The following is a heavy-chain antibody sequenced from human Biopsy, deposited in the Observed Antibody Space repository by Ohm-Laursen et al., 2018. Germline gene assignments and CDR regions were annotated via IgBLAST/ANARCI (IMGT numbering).Heavy chain of an antibody. D-gene: IGHD4-11*01. V-gene: IGHV4-59*01. J-gene: IGHJ4*02. Sequence: PGTLSLTCPVSGGSISSDYWSWIRQTPGKGLEWIGYISYTGDTNYNPSLESRITISLDTSKNQFSLMLSSVTAADTAVYYCARSNGYGNYRFDDWGQGTLVTVAS. CDR1: GGSISSDY. CDR2: ISYTGDT. CDR3: ARSNGYGNYRFDD.